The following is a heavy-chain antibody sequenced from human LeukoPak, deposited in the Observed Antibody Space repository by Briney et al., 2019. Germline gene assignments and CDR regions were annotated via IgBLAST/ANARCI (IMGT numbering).Heavy chain of an antibody. D-gene: IGHD1-26*01. V-gene: IGHV3-48*03. J-gene: IGHJ4*02. CDR2: ISSSGSTI. Sequence: GGSLRLSCAASGFTFSSYEMNWVRQAPGKGLEWVSYISSSGSTIYYADSVKGRFTISRDNAKNSLYLHMNSLRAEDTAVYYCARAYLLGSYSGKGFDYWGQGTLVTVSS. CDR1: GFTFSSYE. CDR3: ARAYLLGSYSGKGFDY.